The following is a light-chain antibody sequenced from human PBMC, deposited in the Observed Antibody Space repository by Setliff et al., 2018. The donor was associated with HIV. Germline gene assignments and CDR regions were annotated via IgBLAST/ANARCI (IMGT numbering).Light chain of an antibody. CDR3: ATWDDSLNGRV. Sequence: LTQTPSASGTPGQGVTISCSGGSSNIGTNTVNWYQQLPGTAPKLLMYSDNQRPPGVPDRFSGSKSGTSASLAISGLQSEDEADYYCATWDDSLNGRVFGTGTKVNVL. J-gene: IGLJ1*01. CDR1: SSNIGTNT. CDR2: SDN. V-gene: IGLV1-44*01.